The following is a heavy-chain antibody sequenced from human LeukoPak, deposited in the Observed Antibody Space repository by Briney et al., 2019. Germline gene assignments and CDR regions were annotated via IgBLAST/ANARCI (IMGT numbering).Heavy chain of an antibody. D-gene: IGHD1-26*01. Sequence: SETLSLTCTVSGGSISNYYWSWIRQPPGKGLEWIGYIFYSGSTNYNPSLKSRVTISVDRSKNQFSLKLSSVTAADTAVYYCARHPSSGSYFDYWGQGTLVTVSS. CDR2: IFYSGST. CDR1: GGSISNYY. J-gene: IGHJ4*02. CDR3: ARHPSSGSYFDY. V-gene: IGHV4-59*08.